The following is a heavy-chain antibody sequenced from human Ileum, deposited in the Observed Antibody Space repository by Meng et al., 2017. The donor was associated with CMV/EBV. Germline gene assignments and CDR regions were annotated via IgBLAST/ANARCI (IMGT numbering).Heavy chain of an antibody. J-gene: IGHJ4*02. CDR1: GFIFSGHW. CDR2: ISGGGSET. V-gene: IGHV3-23*01. CDR3: VKGGVGASRPYHFDY. D-gene: IGHD1-26*01. Sequence: GFIFSGHWRHWVRQAPGKGLEWVSGISGGGSETYYEDSVKGRFTISRDESKKTLYLQMNSLRVEDTAVYYCVKGGVGASRPYHFDYWGQGTVVTVSS.